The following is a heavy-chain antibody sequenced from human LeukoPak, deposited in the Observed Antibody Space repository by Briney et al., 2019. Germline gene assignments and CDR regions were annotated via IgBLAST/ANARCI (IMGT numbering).Heavy chain of an antibody. Sequence: GGSLRLSCAASGFTFSSYGMHWVRQAPGKGLEWVAVIWYDGSNKYYADSVKGRFTISRDNSKNTLYLQMNSLRAEDTAVYYCALHHGSYYLGRWFDPWGQGTLVTVSS. CDR3: ALHHGSYYLGRWFDP. D-gene: IGHD1-26*01. J-gene: IGHJ5*02. CDR2: IWYDGSNK. V-gene: IGHV3-33*01. CDR1: GFTFSSYG.